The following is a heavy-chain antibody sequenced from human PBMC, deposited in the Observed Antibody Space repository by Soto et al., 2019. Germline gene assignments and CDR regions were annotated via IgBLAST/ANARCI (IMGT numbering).Heavy chain of an antibody. CDR2: ISCSTSYI. J-gene: IGHJ6*04. Sequence: EVQLVESGGGLVKPGGSLRLSCAASGFTFSSYSMNWVRQAPGKGLEWVSSISCSTSYIYYADSVKGRFTISRDNAKNSLYRKRNARRAEETVVYYWGRGVNSCNPYYYYGRDVGGKGPTVPVPS. D-gene: IGHD2-21*01. CDR3: GRGVNSCNPYYYYGRDV. V-gene: IGHV3-21*06. CDR1: GFTFSSYS.